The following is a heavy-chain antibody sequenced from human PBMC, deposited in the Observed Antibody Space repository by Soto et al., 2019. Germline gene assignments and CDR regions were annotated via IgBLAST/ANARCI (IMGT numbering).Heavy chain of an antibody. CDR2: ISYVGSNK. D-gene: IGHD3-10*01. J-gene: IGHJ6*02. V-gene: IGHV3-30-3*01. Sequence: SMRPVCAVYGLTLTSYAMHWARQAQGKGLEWVAVISYVGSNKYYADSVKGRFTISRDNSKNTLYLQMNSLRAEDTAVYYYARDVISGARGYYYYYYGMYVWGQGTTVTVSS. CDR3: ARDVISGARGYYYYYYGMYV. CDR1: GLTLTSYA.